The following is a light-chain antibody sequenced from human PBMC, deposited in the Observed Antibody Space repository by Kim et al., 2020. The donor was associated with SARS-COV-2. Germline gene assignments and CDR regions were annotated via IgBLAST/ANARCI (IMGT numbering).Light chain of an antibody. CDR1: QSVSSSY. CDR3: QQYGSSPLT. J-gene: IGKJ3*01. CDR2: GAS. Sequence: SPAERATLSCRASQSVSSSYLAWYQQKPGHAPRLLIYGASSRATGIPDRFSGSGSGTDFTLTISRLEPEDFAVYYCQQYGSSPLTFGPGTKVDIK. V-gene: IGKV3-20*01.